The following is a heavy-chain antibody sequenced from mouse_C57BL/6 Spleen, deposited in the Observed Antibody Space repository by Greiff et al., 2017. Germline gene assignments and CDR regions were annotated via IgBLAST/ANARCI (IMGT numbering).Heavy chain of an antibody. Sequence: EVQLVESEGGLVQPGSSIKLSCTSSGFTFSDYYMPWVRQVPEKGLEWVANINYDGSSTYYLASLKSRFIISRDNAKNILYLQMSSLKSEDTATYYCARTGTRGCDYWGQGTTLTVSA. CDR2: INYDGSST. CDR3: ARTGTRGCDY. J-gene: IGHJ2*01. D-gene: IGHD4-1*01. V-gene: IGHV5-16*01. CDR1: GFTFSDYY.